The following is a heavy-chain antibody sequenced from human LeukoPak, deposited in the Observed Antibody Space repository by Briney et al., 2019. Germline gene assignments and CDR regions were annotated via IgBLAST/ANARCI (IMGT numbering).Heavy chain of an antibody. J-gene: IGHJ4*02. CDR3: ARHGNYDILTGRFFDY. CDR2: IYHSGST. Sequence: SETMSLTYAVSGYSISSGYYWGWIRQPPGKGLEWIGSIYHSGSTYYNPSLKSRVTISVDTSKNQFSLKLSSVTAADTAVYYCARHGNYDILTGRFFDYWGQGTLVTVSS. CDR1: GYSISSGYY. D-gene: IGHD3-9*01. V-gene: IGHV4-38-2*01.